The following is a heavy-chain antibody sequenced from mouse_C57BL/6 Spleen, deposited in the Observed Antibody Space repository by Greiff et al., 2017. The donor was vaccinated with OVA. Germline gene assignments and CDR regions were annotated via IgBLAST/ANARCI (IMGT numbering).Heavy chain of an antibody. CDR1: GFSLTSYG. CDR2: IWSGGST. CDR3: ARGPAWFAY. Sequence: VQLQQSGPGLVQPSQSLSITCTVSGFSLTSYGVPWVRQSPGKGLEWLGVIWSGGSTDYNAAFISRLSISKDNSKSQVFFKMNSLQADDTAIYYCARGPAWFAYWGQGTLVTVSA. V-gene: IGHV2-2*01. J-gene: IGHJ3*01.